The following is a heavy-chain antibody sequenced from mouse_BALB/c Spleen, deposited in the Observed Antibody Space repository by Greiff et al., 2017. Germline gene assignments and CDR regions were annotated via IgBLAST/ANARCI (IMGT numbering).Heavy chain of an antibody. CDR2: ISYSGST. D-gene: IGHD2-3*01. CDR3: ARQMGAMDY. Sequence: VQLKESGPGLVKPSQSLSLTCTVTGYSITSDYAWNWIRQFPGNKLEWMGYISYSGSTSYNPSLKSRISITRDTSKNQFFLQLNSVTTEDTATYYCARQMGAMDYWGQGTSVTVSS. J-gene: IGHJ4*01. V-gene: IGHV3-2*02. CDR1: GYSITSDYA.